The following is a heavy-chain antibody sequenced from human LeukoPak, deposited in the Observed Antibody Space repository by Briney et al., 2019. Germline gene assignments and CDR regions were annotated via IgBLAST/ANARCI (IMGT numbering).Heavy chain of an antibody. CDR2: IYYSGST. Sequence: SETLSLTCSVSGGSITSGDYYWSWIRQPPGKGLEWIGFIYYSGSTYYNPSLKSRLTISVDTSKNQFSLKLNSVTAADTAVYYCARARDYYDSSGYLDYWGQGTLVTVSS. CDR1: GGSITSGDYY. V-gene: IGHV4-30-4*01. D-gene: IGHD3-22*01. J-gene: IGHJ4*02. CDR3: ARARDYYDSSGYLDY.